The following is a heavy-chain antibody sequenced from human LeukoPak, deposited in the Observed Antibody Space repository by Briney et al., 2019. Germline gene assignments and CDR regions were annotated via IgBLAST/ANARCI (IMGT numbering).Heavy chain of an antibody. CDR2: ISSSSSYI. CDR3: ASARAYYFDY. V-gene: IGHV3-21*01. D-gene: IGHD3-10*01. Sequence: GGSLRLFCAASGFTFSSYSMNGLRQAPGKGLEWVSSISSSSSYIYYADSVKGRFTISRDNAKNSLYLQMNSLRAEDTAVYYCASARAYYFDYWGQGTLVTVSS. CDR1: GFTFSSYS. J-gene: IGHJ4*02.